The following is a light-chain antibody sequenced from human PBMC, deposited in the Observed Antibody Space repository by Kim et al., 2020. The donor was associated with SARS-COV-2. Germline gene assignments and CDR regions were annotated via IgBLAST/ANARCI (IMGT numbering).Light chain of an antibody. CDR2: ENS. V-gene: IGLV1-47*01. CDR3: AAWDDTLHAWV. CDR1: SSNIGSHF. J-gene: IGLJ3*02. Sequence: GQRVAISCSGSSSNIGSHFVYWRQQHPGTAPKLLIHENSQRPSGVPDRFSGSKSGTSASLAISGLRSEDEGDYYCAAWDDTLHAWVFGGGTKLTVL.